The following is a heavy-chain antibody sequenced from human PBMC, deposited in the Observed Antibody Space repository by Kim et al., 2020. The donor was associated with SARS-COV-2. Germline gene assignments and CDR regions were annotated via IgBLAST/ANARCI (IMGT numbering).Heavy chain of an antibody. V-gene: IGHV3-21*01. D-gene: IGHD6-19*01. J-gene: IGHJ6*03. CDR2: ISSSSSYI. Sequence: GGSLRLSCAASGFTFSSYSMNWVRQAPGKGLEWVSSISSSSSYIYYADSVKGRFTISRDNAKNSLYLQMNSLRAEDTAVYYCARGWGRVPLPYYYYMDVWGKGTTVTVSS. CDR3: ARGWGRVPLPYYYYMDV. CDR1: GFTFSSYS.